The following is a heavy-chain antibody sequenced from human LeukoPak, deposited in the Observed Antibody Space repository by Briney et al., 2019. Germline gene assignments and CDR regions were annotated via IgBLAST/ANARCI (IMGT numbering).Heavy chain of an antibody. CDR2: INHSGST. CDR3: ARDRRYCTNGVCYSNFDY. J-gene: IGHJ4*02. D-gene: IGHD2-8*01. Sequence: PSETLSLTCAVYGGSFSGYYWSWIRQPPGKGLEWIGEINHSGSTNYNPSLKSRVTISVDTSKNQFSLKLSSVTAADTAVYYCARDRRYCTNGVCYSNFDYWGQGTLVTVSS. CDR1: GGSFSGYY. V-gene: IGHV4-34*01.